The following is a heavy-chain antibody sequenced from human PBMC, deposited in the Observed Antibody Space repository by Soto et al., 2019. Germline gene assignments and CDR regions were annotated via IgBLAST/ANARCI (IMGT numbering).Heavy chain of an antibody. J-gene: IGHJ3*01. D-gene: IGHD3-22*01. CDR2: KSGSGVST. V-gene: IGHV3-23*01. Sequence: EVQLLESGGGLVHPGGSLRPPCEVSEFTFSTYAMSWVRQAPGKGLEGVSTKSGSGVSTYYGDSVKGRFTISRDNSKNTLYLQMNSLRVEDTAMYYCAKDRGVVVVVTTGGAFDLWGQGTMVTVSS. CDR3: AKDRGVVVVVTTGGAFDL. CDR1: EFTFSTYA.